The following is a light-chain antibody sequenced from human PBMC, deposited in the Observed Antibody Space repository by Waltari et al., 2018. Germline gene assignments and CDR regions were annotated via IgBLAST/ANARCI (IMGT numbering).Light chain of an antibody. CDR1: SSDVGDYNY. J-gene: IGLJ2*01. CDR3: SSYTSSSTYVV. CDR2: DVS. V-gene: IGLV2-14*03. Sequence: QPALTQPASVSGSPGQSITISCTGPSSDVGDYNYVSWYQRHPGKAPKLIIFDVSNRPSGVSNRFSGSKSGDTASLTISGLQAEDEADYYCSSYTSSSTYVVFGGGTKLTVL.